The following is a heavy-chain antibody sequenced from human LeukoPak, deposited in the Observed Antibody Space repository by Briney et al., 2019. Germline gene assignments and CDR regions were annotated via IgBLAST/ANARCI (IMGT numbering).Heavy chain of an antibody. J-gene: IGHJ4*02. CDR3: ARGKARAGKRVERAPFDY. CDR1: GGSFSGYY. Sequence: SETLSLTCAVYGGSFSGYYWSWIRQPPGKGLEWIGEINHSGSTNYNPSLKSRVTISVDTSKNQFSLKLGSVTAADTAVYYCARGKARAGKRVERAPFDYWGQGTLVTVSS. D-gene: IGHD6-13*01. CDR2: INHSGST. V-gene: IGHV4-34*01.